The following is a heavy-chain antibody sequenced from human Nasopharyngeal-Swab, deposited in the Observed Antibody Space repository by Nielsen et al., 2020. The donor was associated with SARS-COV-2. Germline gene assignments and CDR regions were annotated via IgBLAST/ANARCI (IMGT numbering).Heavy chain of an antibody. CDR2: TYYRSKWYN. CDR3: ARDRGSSWPYYYYYGMDV. Sequence: WSRQGPSRGLEWLGRTYYRSKWYNDYAVSVKSRITINPDTSKNQFSLQLNSVTPEDTAVYYCARDRGSSWPYYYYYGMDVWGQGTTVTVSS. D-gene: IGHD6-13*01. J-gene: IGHJ6*02. V-gene: IGHV6-1*01.